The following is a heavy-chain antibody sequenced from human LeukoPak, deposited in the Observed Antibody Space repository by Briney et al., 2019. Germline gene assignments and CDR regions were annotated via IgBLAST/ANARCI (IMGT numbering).Heavy chain of an antibody. V-gene: IGHV3-23*01. Sequence: GGSLRLSCAASGFTFSSYAMSWVRQAPGKGLEWVSAISGSGGSTYYADSVKGRFTISRDDSKNTLYLQMNSLRAEDTAVYYCAKDYSSGWYYFQHWGQGTLVTVSS. CDR2: ISGSGGST. J-gene: IGHJ1*01. D-gene: IGHD6-19*01. CDR1: GFTFSSYA. CDR3: AKDYSSGWYYFQH.